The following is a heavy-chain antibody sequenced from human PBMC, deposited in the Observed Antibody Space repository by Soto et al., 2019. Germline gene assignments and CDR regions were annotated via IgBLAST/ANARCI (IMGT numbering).Heavy chain of an antibody. CDR2: IDPIDSYT. V-gene: IGHV5-10-1*01. CDR1: GYNFTTYW. CDR3: ARGGRGGPPWFAF. Sequence: DVQLVQSGAEVKKPGESLRTSCKASGYNFTTYWINWVRRMPGKGLERMGRIDPIDSYTNYNPSFQGHVTVSADRSINTAYPQWSSLRASDTAMYYCARGGRGGPPWFAFWGQGALVTVSS. D-gene: IGHD3-16*01. J-gene: IGHJ5*01.